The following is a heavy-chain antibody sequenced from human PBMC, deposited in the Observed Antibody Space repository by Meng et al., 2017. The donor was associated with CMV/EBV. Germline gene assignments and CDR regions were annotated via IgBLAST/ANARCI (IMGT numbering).Heavy chain of an antibody. CDR1: GYTFTGYY. V-gene: IGHV1-2*02. J-gene: IGHJ6*02. Sequence: SVKVSCKASGYTFTGYYMHWVRQAPGQGLEWMGWINPNSGGTNYAQKFQGRVTLTRDASISTAYMELSRLRSDDTAVYYCARRPGIAAAGTYYGMDVWGQGTTVTVSS. CDR3: ARRPGIAAAGTYYGMDV. CDR2: INPNSGGT. D-gene: IGHD6-13*01.